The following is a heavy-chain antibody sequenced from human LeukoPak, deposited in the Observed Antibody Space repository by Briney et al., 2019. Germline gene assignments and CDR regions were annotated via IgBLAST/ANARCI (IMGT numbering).Heavy chain of an antibody. CDR1: GFTFSSYS. V-gene: IGHV3-23*01. CDR3: AKKAGSSQSFDY. CDR2: ISGSGGST. J-gene: IGHJ4*02. Sequence: GGSLRLSCAASGFTFSSYSMNWVRQAPGKGLEWVSAISGSGGSTYYADSVKGRSTISRDNSKNTLYLQMNSLRAEDTAVYYCAKKAGSSQSFDYWGQGTLVTVSS. D-gene: IGHD6-13*01.